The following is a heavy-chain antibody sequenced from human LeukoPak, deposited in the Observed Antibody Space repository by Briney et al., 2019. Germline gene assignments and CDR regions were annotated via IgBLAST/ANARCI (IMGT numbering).Heavy chain of an antibody. CDR1: GGSVSTIDYY. V-gene: IGHV4-39*07. Sequence: SETLSLTCTVSGGSVSTIDYYWGWIRQPPGKGLEWIGSVYYSGSTYYNAPLKSRVTISVDTSKNQFSLKLSAVTAADTAMYYCAREDAVSSEDAFDLWGQGTMVTVS. CDR2: VYYSGST. J-gene: IGHJ3*01. CDR3: AREDAVSSEDAFDL. D-gene: IGHD6-19*01.